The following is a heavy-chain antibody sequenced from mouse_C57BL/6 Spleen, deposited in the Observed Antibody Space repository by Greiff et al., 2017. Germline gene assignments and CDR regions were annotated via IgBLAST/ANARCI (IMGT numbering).Heavy chain of an antibody. V-gene: IGHV1-15*01. Sequence: VQLQQPGAELVRPGASVTLSCKASGYTFTDYEMHWVKQTPVHGLEWIGAIDPETGGTAYNQKFKGKAILTADKSSSTAYMELRSLTSEDSAVYYCTRTGTNAMDYWGQGTSVTVSS. J-gene: IGHJ4*01. CDR1: GYTFTDYE. CDR2: IDPETGGT. CDR3: TRTGTNAMDY. D-gene: IGHD4-1*01.